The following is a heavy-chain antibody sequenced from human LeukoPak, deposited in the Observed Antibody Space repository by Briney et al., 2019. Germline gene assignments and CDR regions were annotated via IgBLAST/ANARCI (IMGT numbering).Heavy chain of an antibody. V-gene: IGHV5-51*01. J-gene: IGHJ4*02. D-gene: IGHD1-26*01. CDR3: ARHLSGSYSGYYFDY. CDR1: GYSFTSYW. Sequence: GESLKISSKGSGYSFTSYWIGWVRPMPGKGLEWMGVIYPGDSHTRYSPSFQGQVTISADKSISTAFLQWSSLKASDTAMYYCARHLSGSYSGYYFDYWGQGTLVTVSS. CDR2: IYPGDSHT.